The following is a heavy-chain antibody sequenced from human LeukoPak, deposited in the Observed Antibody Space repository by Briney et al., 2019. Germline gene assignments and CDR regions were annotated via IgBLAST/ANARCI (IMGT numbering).Heavy chain of an antibody. CDR2: ISGSGGST. Sequence: PGGSLRLSCAASGFTFSTYAMNWVHQAPGEGLEWVSGISGSGGSTYYADSVKGRFTISRDNSKNTLYLQMNSLRADDTALYYCAKGRGSSWTYYFDYWGQGTLVTVSS. CDR1: GFTFSTYA. V-gene: IGHV3-23*01. D-gene: IGHD6-13*01. J-gene: IGHJ4*02. CDR3: AKGRGSSWTYYFDY.